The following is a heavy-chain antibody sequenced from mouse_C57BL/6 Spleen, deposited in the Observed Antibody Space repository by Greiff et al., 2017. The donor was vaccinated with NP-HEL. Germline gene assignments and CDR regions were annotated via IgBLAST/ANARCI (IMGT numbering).Heavy chain of an antibody. Sequence: EVKLVESGGGLVQPGGSLKLSCAASGFTFSDYYMYWVRQTPEKRLEWVAYISNGGGSTYYPDTVKGRFTISRDNAKNTLYLQMSRLKSEDTAMYYCARHIITTVVATEYFDVWGTGTTVTVSS. J-gene: IGHJ1*03. CDR1: GFTFSDYY. CDR3: ARHIITTVVATEYFDV. V-gene: IGHV5-12*01. CDR2: ISNGGGST. D-gene: IGHD1-1*01.